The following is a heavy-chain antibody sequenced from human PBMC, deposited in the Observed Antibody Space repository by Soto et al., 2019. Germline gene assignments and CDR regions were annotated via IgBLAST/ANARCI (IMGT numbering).Heavy chain of an antibody. Sequence: ASVKVSCKASGYTFTSYDINWVRQATGQGLEWMGWMNPNSGNTGYAQKFQGRVTMTRNSSISTAYMELSRLRSEDTALYYCARSPPFGVVNSYYYYMDVWGKGTTVTVSS. J-gene: IGHJ6*03. CDR1: GYTFTSYD. D-gene: IGHD3-3*01. V-gene: IGHV1-8*01. CDR3: ARSPPFGVVNSYYYYMDV. CDR2: MNPNSGNT.